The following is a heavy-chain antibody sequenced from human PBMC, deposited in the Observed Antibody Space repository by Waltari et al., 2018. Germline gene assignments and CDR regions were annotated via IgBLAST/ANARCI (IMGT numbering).Heavy chain of an antibody. CDR3: ARGYCSGGSCSHYYYYYMDV. J-gene: IGHJ6*03. CDR2: INHSGST. V-gene: IGHV4-34*01. D-gene: IGHD2-15*01. CDR1: GGSFSGYY. Sequence: QVQLQQWGAGLLKPSETLSLTCAVYGGSFSGYYWSWIRQPPGKGLEWIGEINHSGSTNYNPSLKRRGTISVDTSKNQFSLKLSSVTAADTAVYYCARGYCSGGSCSHYYYYYMDVWGKGTTVTVSS.